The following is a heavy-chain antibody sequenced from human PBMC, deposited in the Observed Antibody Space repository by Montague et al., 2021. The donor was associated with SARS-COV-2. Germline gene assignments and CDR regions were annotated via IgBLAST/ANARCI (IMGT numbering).Heavy chain of an antibody. Sequence: SLRLSCAASGFTFNSYAMSWVCQAPGKGLGWVSIIYSGGSSTYYADSVKGRFTISRDNSKNTLYLQMNSMIAEDTAVYYCAKTHRYYNRNFDYWGQGTLVTVSS. D-gene: IGHD3-22*01. CDR2: IYSGGSST. CDR1: GFTFNSYA. CDR3: AKTHRYYNRNFDY. V-gene: IGHV3-23*03. J-gene: IGHJ4*02.